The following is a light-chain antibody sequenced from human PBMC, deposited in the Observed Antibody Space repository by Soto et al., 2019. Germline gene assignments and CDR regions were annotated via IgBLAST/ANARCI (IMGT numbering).Light chain of an antibody. Sequence: EIVLTQSPGTLSLSPGERATLSCRASQSVYTYLAWYQQKPGQAPRLLIFDVSDRATGIPARFSGSGSGTDFTLTISRLEPEDFAVYYCQQYSTSAITFGQGTRLEIK. CDR3: QQYSTSAIT. V-gene: IGKV3-20*01. CDR2: DVS. CDR1: QSVYTY. J-gene: IGKJ5*01.